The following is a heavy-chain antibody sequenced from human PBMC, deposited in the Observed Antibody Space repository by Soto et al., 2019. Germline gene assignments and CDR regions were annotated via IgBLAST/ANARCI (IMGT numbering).Heavy chain of an antibody. CDR2: IDSGGGST. V-gene: IGHV3-23*01. Sequence: EVQLLESGGGLLQPGGSLRLSCAASGFTFSSYPMNWVRQAPGQGLQWVSAIDSGGGSTDHADSVKGRFTISRDNSKNTLYRQMNSLRAEDTAIYYCARKGGSGWYEDYFDYWGQGTLVTVSS. CDR1: GFTFSSYP. CDR3: ARKGGSGWYEDYFDY. D-gene: IGHD6-19*01. J-gene: IGHJ4*02.